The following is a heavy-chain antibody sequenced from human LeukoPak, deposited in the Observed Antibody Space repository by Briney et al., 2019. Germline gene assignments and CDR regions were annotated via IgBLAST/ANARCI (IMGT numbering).Heavy chain of an antibody. CDR3: ARGSSSGYGSGSYYREFDS. CDR1: GGSVSSYY. J-gene: IGHJ4*02. CDR2: VYNSGNT. Sequence: SETLSLTCTVSGGSVSSYYWIWIRQPPGKGLEWIGYVYNSGNTNYNPSLKSRVTMSVNTSKNQFSLKLSSLTAADTAVYYCARGSSSGYGSGSYYREFDSWGQGTVVTVSS. D-gene: IGHD3-10*01. V-gene: IGHV4-59*02.